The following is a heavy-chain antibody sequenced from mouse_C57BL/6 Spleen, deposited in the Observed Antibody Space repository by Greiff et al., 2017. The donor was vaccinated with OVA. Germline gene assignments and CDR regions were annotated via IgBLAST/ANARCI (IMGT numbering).Heavy chain of an antibody. CDR1: GFTFSDYG. Sequence: EVKLVESGGGLVKPGGSLKLSCAASGFTFSDYGMHWVRQAPEKGLEWVAYISSGTSTIYYADTVKGRFTISRDNAKNTLFLQMTSLRSEDTAMYYCARGYYCSRSIDYWGQGTTLTVSS. CDR3: ARGYYCSRSIDY. D-gene: IGHD1-1*01. V-gene: IGHV5-17*01. J-gene: IGHJ2*01. CDR2: ISSGTSTI.